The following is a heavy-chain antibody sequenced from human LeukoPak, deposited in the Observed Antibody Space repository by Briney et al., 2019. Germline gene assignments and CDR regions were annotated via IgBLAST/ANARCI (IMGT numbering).Heavy chain of an antibody. J-gene: IGHJ4*02. Sequence: TSETLSLTCTVSGGSFSTRNYYWGWIRQPPGKGLEWIGSFYDEGTNYYNPSLKSRVTLSLDTSKNQFSLKLSSVTAADTAVYYCARVREGLPDYWGQGTLVTVSS. D-gene: IGHD3-10*01. CDR2: FYDEGTN. CDR1: GGSFSTRNYY. V-gene: IGHV4-39*01. CDR3: ARVREGLPDY.